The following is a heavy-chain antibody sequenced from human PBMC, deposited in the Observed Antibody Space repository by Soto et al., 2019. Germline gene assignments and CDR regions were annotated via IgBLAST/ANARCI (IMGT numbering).Heavy chain of an antibody. CDR3: VRDHDFAFDT. V-gene: IGHV3-74*01. Sequence: GGSLRLSCAATGFTFSSYWMHWVRQAPGKGLVWVSRINSDGSSTSYADSVKGRFTISRDNAKNTLYLQMNSLRDEDTAIYYCVRDHDFAFDTWGQGTLVTVSS. CDR2: INSDGSST. D-gene: IGHD2-21*02. J-gene: IGHJ4*02. CDR1: GFTFSSYW.